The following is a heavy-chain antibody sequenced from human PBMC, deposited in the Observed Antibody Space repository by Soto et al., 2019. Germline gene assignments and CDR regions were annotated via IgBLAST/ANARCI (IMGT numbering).Heavy chain of an antibody. D-gene: IGHD3-22*01. J-gene: IGHJ5*02. Sequence: ASVKVSCKASGYTFVDYARHWVRQAPGQGLEWVGWMNPKTGNIKSSHKFEDRVSITRDTATSTAYMELSGLRSEDTAVYFCTRDAVVAENWFDPWGQGTLVTVSS. CDR2: MNPKTGNI. V-gene: IGHV1-3*01. CDR3: TRDAVVAENWFDP. CDR1: GYTFVDYA.